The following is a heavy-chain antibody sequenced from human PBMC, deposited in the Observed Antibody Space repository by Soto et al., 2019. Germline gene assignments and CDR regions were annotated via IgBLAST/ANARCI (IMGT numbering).Heavy chain of an antibody. D-gene: IGHD4-17*01. V-gene: IGHV4-39*01. J-gene: IGHJ4*02. CDR3: ARRSDDYGEYFDY. CDR2: IYYGVNN. CDR1: GGSITSRSYY. Sequence: TSETLSLTCTVSGGSITSRSYYWGWIRQPPGKALEWIATIYYGVNNYYNPSLKSRVTLSVDTSKNQFSLMVASVTAADTAVYYCARRSDDYGEYFDYWGQGTLVTVSS.